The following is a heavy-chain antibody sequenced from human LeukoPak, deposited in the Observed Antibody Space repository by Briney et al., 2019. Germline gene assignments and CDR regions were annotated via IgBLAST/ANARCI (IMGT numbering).Heavy chain of an antibody. CDR1: GFTFSTYG. D-gene: IGHD3-10*01. CDR2: IWYDGGNK. V-gene: IGHV3-33*01. CDR3: ARSREHGSGTYDSYYFDY. Sequence: GGSLRLSCAASGFTFSTYGMHWVRQAPGKGLEWVAIIWYDGGNKYYADSVRGRFTISRDNSKNTLFLQMNSLRAEDTAVYYCARSREHGSGTYDSYYFDYWGQGTLVTASS. J-gene: IGHJ4*02.